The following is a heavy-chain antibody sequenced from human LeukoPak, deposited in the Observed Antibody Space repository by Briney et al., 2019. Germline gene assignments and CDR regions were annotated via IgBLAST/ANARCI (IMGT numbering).Heavy chain of an antibody. J-gene: IGHJ4*02. D-gene: IGHD3-10*01. Sequence: ASVKVSSKASGYTFTSYDINWVRQATGQWLEWMGWMNPNSGNTGYAQKFQGRVTMTRNTSISTAYMELSSLRSEDTAVYYCVSDYYGSGSYDYWGQGTLVTVSS. CDR2: MNPNSGNT. CDR3: VSDYYGSGSYDY. V-gene: IGHV1-8*01. CDR1: GYTFTSYD.